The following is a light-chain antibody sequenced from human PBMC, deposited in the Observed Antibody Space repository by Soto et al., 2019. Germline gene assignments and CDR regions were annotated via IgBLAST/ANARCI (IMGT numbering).Light chain of an antibody. J-gene: IGKJ1*01. CDR1: QSIDRW. Sequence: IQMTQSPSTLPASVLDKVTITFLASQSIDRWLAWYHQRPGKAPKILIYHASSLETGVPSRFSGSGSGTEFTLTIICLQTDDFATYYCQHYNSYGTFGQGTKVDIK. CDR3: QHYNSYGT. V-gene: IGKV1-5*01. CDR2: HAS.